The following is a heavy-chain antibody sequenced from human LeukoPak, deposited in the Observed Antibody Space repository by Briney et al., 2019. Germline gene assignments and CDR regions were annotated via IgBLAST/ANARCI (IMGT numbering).Heavy chain of an antibody. J-gene: IGHJ4*02. V-gene: IGHV1-2*02. CDR3: ARAPVGGPLRFFDY. CDR1: GYTFTGYY. Sequence: ASVKVRCKASGYTFTGYYIHWVRQAPGQGLEWMGWIHPNSGGTNFVQKFQGRVTMTRDSSISTAYMEVSSLRSDDTAVYYCARAPVGGPLRFFDYWGQGTLVTVSS. D-gene: IGHD3-3*01. CDR2: IHPNSGGT.